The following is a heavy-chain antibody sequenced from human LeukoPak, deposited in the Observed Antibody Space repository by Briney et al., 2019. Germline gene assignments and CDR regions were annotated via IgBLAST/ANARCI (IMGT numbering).Heavy chain of an antibody. Sequence: GGSLRLSCAASGFTFSSYGMTWVRQAPGKGLEWVSYISSSSSTIYYADSVKGRFTISRDNSKNTLYLQMNSLRAEDTAVYYCAKEVGNYYDSSGTQNDYWGQGTLVTVSS. D-gene: IGHD3-22*01. CDR1: GFTFSSYG. CDR3: AKEVGNYYDSSGTQNDY. CDR2: ISSSSSTI. J-gene: IGHJ4*02. V-gene: IGHV3-48*01.